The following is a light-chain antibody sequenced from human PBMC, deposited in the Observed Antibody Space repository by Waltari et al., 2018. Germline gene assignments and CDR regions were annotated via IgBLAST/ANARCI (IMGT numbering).Light chain of an antibody. Sequence: DIQMTQSPSTLSASVGDRFTITCRASQNINKWLAWYQQKPGKAPKLLIYKASTLESGVPSRFSGSGSGTEFTLTISSLQPDDFATYYCQQYNSYSLLTFGGGTKLEIK. V-gene: IGKV1-5*03. CDR1: QNINKW. J-gene: IGKJ4*01. CDR2: KAS. CDR3: QQYNSYSLLT.